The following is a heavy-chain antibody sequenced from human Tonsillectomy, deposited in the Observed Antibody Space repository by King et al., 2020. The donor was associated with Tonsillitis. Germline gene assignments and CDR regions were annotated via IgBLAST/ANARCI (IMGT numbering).Heavy chain of an antibody. V-gene: IGHV3-49*03. J-gene: IGHJ4*02. D-gene: IGHD4/OR15-4a*01. Sequence: VQLVESGGALVQPGRSLRLSCTTSGFTFRNYGMSWFRQAPGKGLEWVSFIRSKAYRETTDYAASVKGRFNSSRDDSKSIAYLEMSSLKSEDTAVYYWCRDGRGSSDDYWDSWGQGTLVTVSS. CDR2: IRSKAYRETT. CDR3: CRDGRGSSDDYWDS. CDR1: GFTFRNYG.